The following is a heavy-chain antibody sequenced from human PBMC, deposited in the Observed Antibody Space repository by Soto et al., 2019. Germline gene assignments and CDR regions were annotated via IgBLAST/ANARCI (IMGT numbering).Heavy chain of an antibody. CDR3: AKESSGSLWFDP. CDR1: GFTFDDYA. V-gene: IGHV3-9*01. D-gene: IGHD6-13*01. CDR2: ISWNSGTI. J-gene: IGHJ5*02. Sequence: EVQLVESGGGLVQPGRSLRLSCAASGFTFDDYAMHWVRQAPGKGLEWVSGISWNSGTIGYADSVKGRFTISRDNAKNSLYLHMSSLRPEDTASYYCAKESSGSLWFDPWGQGALVTVSS.